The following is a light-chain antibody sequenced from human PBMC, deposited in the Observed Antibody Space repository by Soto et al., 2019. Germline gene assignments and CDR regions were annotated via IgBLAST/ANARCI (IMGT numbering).Light chain of an antibody. CDR2: DAS. CDR1: QSVSSNY. V-gene: IGKV3-20*01. CDR3: HQYDRSPRT. Sequence: EIVLTQSPGTLSLSPGERATLSFRASQSVSSNYLAWYQLKPGQAPRLLIYDASTRATGIPDRVSGSGSGTDFTLTISRLEPEDFAVYSCHQYDRSPRTFGQGTRLEIK. J-gene: IGKJ5*01.